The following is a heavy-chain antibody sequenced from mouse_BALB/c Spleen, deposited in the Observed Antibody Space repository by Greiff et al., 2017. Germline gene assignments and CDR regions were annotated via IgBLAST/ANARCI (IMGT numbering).Heavy chain of an antibody. V-gene: IGHV1S22*01. CDR1: GYTFTSYW. D-gene: IGHD1-2*01. CDR3: TRAPITTATFAMDY. CDR2: IYPCSGST. J-gene: IGHJ4*01. Sequence: LQQPGSELVRPGASVKLSCKASGYTFTSYWMHWVKQRPGQGLEWIGNIYPCSGSTNYDEKFKSKATLTVDTSSSTAYMQLSSLTSEDSAVYYCTRAPITTATFAMDYWGQGTSVTVSS.